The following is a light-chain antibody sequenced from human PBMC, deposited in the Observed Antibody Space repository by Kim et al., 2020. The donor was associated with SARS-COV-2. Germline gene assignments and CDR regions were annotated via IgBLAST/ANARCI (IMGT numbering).Light chain of an antibody. J-gene: IGKJ1*01. Sequence: SAAAGDRVTITCRASQGISCYLAWYQQKPGKAPQLLIYAASTLQSGVPSRFSGSGSGTDFTLTISCLQSEDFATYYCQQYYSYPQTFGQGTKVDIK. V-gene: IGKV1-8*01. CDR1: QGISCY. CDR2: AAS. CDR3: QQYYSYPQT.